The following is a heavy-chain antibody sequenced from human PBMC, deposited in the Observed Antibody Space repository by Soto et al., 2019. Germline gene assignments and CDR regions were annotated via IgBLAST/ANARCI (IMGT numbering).Heavy chain of an antibody. D-gene: IGHD6-13*01. V-gene: IGHV4-30-4*01. J-gene: IGHJ4*02. CDR2: IYYSGNT. Sequence: SETLSLTCTVSGASISNNDYYWSWIRQSPGRGLEWIGFIYYSGNTYTTPSLRSRVTIAADTSKNQLSLTLTSVTAADTAVYFCAREGTAISPIGYIIAAGRFDYWGQGALVTVSS. CDR3: AREGTAISPIGYIIAAGRFDY. CDR1: GASISNNDYY.